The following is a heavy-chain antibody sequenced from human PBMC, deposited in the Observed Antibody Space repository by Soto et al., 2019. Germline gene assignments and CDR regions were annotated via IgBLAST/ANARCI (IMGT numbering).Heavy chain of an antibody. J-gene: IGHJ6*02. D-gene: IGHD6-6*01. CDR3: ARGPDYSSSSANYYYNNGRDA. Sequence: QVQLVQSGAEVKKPGSSVKVSCKASGGTFSSYAISWVRQAPGQGLEWMGGIIPIFGTANYAQKFQGRVTITADESTGISYRELSSLRSEDRAVYYCARGPDYSSSSANYYYNNGRDACAQGATVTVSS. CDR1: GGTFSSYA. CDR2: IIPIFGTA. V-gene: IGHV1-69*01.